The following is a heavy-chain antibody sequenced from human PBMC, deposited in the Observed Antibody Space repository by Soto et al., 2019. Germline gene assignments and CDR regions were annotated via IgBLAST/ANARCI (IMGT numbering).Heavy chain of an antibody. CDR3: ARDVSVSSDLGWFDS. V-gene: IGHV1-2*02. CDR1: GYTFIGYY. D-gene: IGHD3-22*01. J-gene: IGHJ5*01. Sequence: ASVKVSCKASGYTFIGYYIHLVRQAPGQGLEWMGWINPNSGGTNYAQKFQGRVTMTRDTSISTAYMELSRLRSDDTAVYYCARDVSVSSDLGWFDSWGQGTLVTV. CDR2: INPNSGGT.